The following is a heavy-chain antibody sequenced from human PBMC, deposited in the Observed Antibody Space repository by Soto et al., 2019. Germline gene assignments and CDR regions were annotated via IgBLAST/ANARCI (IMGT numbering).Heavy chain of an antibody. V-gene: IGHV1-46*01. Sequence: QVQLVQSGAEVKKPGASVKVSCKASGYTFTSYYMHWVRQAPGQGLEWMGIINPSGGSTSYAQKFQGRVTRNRDPTTSTIYMELSSMRSEDTAVYYCARSHYGGNSVGLNHWGQGTLVPVSS. D-gene: IGHD4-17*01. CDR2: INPSGGST. CDR1: GYTFTSYY. J-gene: IGHJ5*02. CDR3: ARSHYGGNSVGLNH.